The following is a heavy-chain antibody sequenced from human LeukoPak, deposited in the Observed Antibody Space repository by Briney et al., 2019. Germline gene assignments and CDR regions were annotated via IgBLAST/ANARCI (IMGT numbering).Heavy chain of an antibody. CDR1: GGYINSGSYS. V-gene: IGHV4-61*02. J-gene: IGHJ3*02. CDR3: ARADRSGYFGNVVAFDI. CDR2: IHISGST. D-gene: IGHD3-22*01. Sequence: SQTLSLTCTVSGGYINSGSYSWTWIRQPAGKGLEWIGRIHISGSTDYTPSLKSRVTISVDTSKNQFSLKLSSVTAANTALYYCARADRSGYFGNVVAFDIWGQGTMVTVSS.